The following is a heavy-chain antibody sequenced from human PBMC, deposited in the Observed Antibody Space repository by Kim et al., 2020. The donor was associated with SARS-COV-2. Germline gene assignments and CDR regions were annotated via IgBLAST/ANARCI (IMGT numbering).Heavy chain of an antibody. CDR3: ARGAMRLDY. D-gene: IGHD2-21*02. J-gene: IGHJ4*02. Sequence: GSTNYNPSLKSRVTISVDTSKNQFSLKLSSVTAADTAVYYCARGAMRLDYWGQGTLVTVSS. CDR2: GST. V-gene: IGHV4-59*09.